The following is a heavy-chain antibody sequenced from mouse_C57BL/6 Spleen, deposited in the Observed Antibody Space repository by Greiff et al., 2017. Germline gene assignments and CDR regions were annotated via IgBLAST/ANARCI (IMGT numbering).Heavy chain of an antibody. CDR3: TRRNGGKAWLAY. V-gene: IGHV1-15*01. Sequence: QVQLQQSGAELVRPGASVTLSCTASGYTFTDYEMHWVKQTPVHGLEWIGAIDPETGGTAYNQKFKGKAILTADKSSSTAYMELRSLTSEDSAVYYCTRRNGGKAWLAYWGQGTLVTVSA. CDR1: GYTFTDYE. D-gene: IGHD1-1*02. J-gene: IGHJ3*01. CDR2: IDPETGGT.